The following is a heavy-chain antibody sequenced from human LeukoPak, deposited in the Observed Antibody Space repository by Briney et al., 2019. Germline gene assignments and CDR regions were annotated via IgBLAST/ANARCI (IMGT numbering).Heavy chain of an antibody. V-gene: IGHV3-30*03. CDR2: ISYDGSNK. J-gene: IGHJ4*02. CDR3: ARDVYSNYDYFDY. Sequence: PGGSLRLSCAASGFTVSSNYMSWVRQAPGKGLERVAVISYDGSNKYYADSVKGRFTISRDNSKNTLYLHMNSLRAEDTAVYYCARDVYSNYDYFDYWGQGTLVTVSS. CDR1: GFTVSSNY. D-gene: IGHD4-11*01.